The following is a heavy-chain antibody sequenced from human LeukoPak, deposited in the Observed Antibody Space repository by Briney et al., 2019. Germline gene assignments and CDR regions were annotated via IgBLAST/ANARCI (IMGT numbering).Heavy chain of an antibody. CDR2: ISWNSGSI. CDR1: GFTFDDYA. Sequence: GGSLRLSCAASGFTFDDYAMHWVRQAPGKGLEWASGISWNSGSIGYADSVKGRFTISRDNAKNSLYLQMNSLRAEDTALYYCARVAVEMATIYYFDYWGQGTLVTVSS. D-gene: IGHD5-12*01. V-gene: IGHV3-9*01. J-gene: IGHJ4*02. CDR3: ARVAVEMATIYYFDY.